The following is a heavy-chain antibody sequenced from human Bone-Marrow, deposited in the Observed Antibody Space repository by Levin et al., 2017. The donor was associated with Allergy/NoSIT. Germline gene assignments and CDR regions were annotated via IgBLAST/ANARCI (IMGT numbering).Heavy chain of an antibody. Sequence: PQASVKVSCTASGFSFSGYWMHWVRQAPGKGLMWVARVNSDGSNTTYADSVKGRFTVSRDNVRNTLFLHMTSLRADDTAVYYCARDPALILFWKYYYDMDFWGKGTTVTVSS. CDR1: GFSFSGYW. D-gene: IGHD3-3*01. V-gene: IGHV3-74*01. J-gene: IGHJ6*03. CDR3: ARDPALILFWKYYYDMDF. CDR2: VNSDGSNT.